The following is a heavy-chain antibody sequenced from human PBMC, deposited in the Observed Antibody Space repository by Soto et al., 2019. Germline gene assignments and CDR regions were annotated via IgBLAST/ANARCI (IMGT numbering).Heavy chain of an antibody. J-gene: IGHJ4*02. CDR3: ARTYYYDSSDYYSGAFFDS. D-gene: IGHD3-22*01. V-gene: IGHV3-33*01. CDR2: IWYDGSKK. CDR1: GFPFSSYG. Sequence: PGGSLRLSCGASGFPFSSYGMHWVRQAPGKGLEWVAVIWYDGSKKYYADSVKGRFTIFRDNSKNTLYLQMHSLRAEDTAVYYCARTYYYDSSDYYSGAFFDSWGQGTLVTVSS.